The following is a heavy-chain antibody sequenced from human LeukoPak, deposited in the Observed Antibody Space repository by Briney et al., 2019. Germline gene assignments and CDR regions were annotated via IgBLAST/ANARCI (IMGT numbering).Heavy chain of an antibody. CDR3: ARGAYGSGDRGWFDP. D-gene: IGHD3-10*01. CDR2: IYTSGST. J-gene: IGHJ5*02. V-gene: IGHV4-4*07. CDR1: GGSISSYY. Sequence: SETLSLTCSVSGGSISSYYWSWIRQPAGKGLEWIGRIYTSGSTNYNPSLKSRVTMSVDTSKNQFSLKLSSVTAADTAMYYCARGAYGSGDRGWFDPWGQGTLVTVSS.